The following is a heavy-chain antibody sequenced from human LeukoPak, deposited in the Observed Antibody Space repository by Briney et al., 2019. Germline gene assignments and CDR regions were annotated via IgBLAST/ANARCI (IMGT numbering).Heavy chain of an antibody. Sequence: PGRSLRLSCAASGLTFSSYAMHWVRQAPGKGLEWVAVISYDGSNKYYADSVKGRFTISRDNSKNTLYLQMNSLRAEDTAVYYCAKELYCSGGSCYAMYYYYYMDVWGKGTTVTVSS. CDR2: ISYDGSNK. D-gene: IGHD2-15*01. CDR3: AKELYCSGGSCYAMYYYYYMDV. J-gene: IGHJ6*03. V-gene: IGHV3-30*04. CDR1: GLTFSSYA.